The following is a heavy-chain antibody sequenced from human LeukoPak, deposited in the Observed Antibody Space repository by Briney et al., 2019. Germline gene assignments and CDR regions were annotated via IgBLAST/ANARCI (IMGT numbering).Heavy chain of an antibody. Sequence: GGSLRLSCAASGFSFSTYDMHWVSHPTGKGMEWVSGIGTTDNTYYAGSVEGRFTISRDNAKNSLSLQMNSLRAEDTAVYYCAREWQGYSSSRRGDYNYMDVWGKGTTVTVSS. V-gene: IGHV3-13*01. CDR3: AREWQGYSSSRRGDYNYMDV. CDR2: IGTTDNT. D-gene: IGHD6-6*01. J-gene: IGHJ6*03. CDR1: GFSFSTYD.